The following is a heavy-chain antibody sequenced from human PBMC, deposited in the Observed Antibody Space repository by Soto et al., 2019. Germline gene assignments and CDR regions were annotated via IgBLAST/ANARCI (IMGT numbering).Heavy chain of an antibody. CDR2: IYYSGST. Sequence: SETLSLTCTVSGGSISSGDYYWSWIRQPPGKGLEWIGYIYYSGSTYYNPSLKSRVTISVDTSKNQFSLKLSSVTAADTAVYYCARDTVGATLFDYWGQGTLVTVS. D-gene: IGHD1-26*01. V-gene: IGHV4-30-4*01. CDR3: ARDTVGATLFDY. CDR1: GGSISSGDYY. J-gene: IGHJ4*02.